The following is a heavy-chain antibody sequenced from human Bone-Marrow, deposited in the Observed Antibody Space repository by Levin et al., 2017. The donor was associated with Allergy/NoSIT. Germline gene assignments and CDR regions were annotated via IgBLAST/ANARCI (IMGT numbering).Heavy chain of an antibody. V-gene: IGHV3-7*03. CDR3: ATNGALFDS. Sequence: GESLKISCAASGFTFSSYWMSWVRQAPGKGLEWVANIKQDGSEKYYVDSLEGRFTISRDNAKNSLYLQMNSLRAEDTAVYYCATNGALFDSWGQGTLVTVSS. CDR1: GFTFSSYW. D-gene: IGHD2-8*01. J-gene: IGHJ5*01. CDR2: IKQDGSEK.